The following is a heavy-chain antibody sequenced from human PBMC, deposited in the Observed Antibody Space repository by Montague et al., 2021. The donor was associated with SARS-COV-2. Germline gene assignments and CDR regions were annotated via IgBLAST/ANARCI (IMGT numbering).Heavy chain of an antibody. Sequence: SDTLSLTCTVSGGSISSYYWSWIRQPPGKGLEWIGYIYCSGSTNYNPSLKSRVTISVDTSKNQFSLKLSSVTAADTAVYYCARAPVAHITIFGVVTSFDYWGQGTLVTVSS. CDR3: ARAPVAHITIFGVVTSFDY. J-gene: IGHJ4*02. CDR1: GGSISSYY. D-gene: IGHD3-3*01. V-gene: IGHV4-59*07. CDR2: IYCSGST.